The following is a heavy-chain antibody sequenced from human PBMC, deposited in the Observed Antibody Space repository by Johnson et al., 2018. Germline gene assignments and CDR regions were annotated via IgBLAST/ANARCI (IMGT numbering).Heavy chain of an antibody. CDR3: SRVVVAALYMDV. J-gene: IGHJ6*03. CDR2: IRRIAYGGTT. D-gene: IGHD2-15*01. Sequence: VQLGQAGGGLVQPGRSLRLSCTASGFNFGDYAMTWFRQAPGKGLEWVGLIRRIAYGGTTEYAASQKGRFTISRDDSKSIAYLQMNSLKTEDTAVYYCSRVVVAALYMDVWGKGTTVTVSS. V-gene: IGHV3-49*03. CDR1: GFNFGDYA.